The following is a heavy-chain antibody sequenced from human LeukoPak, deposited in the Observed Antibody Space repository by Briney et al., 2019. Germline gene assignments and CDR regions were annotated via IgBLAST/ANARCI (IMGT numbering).Heavy chain of an antibody. D-gene: IGHD6-13*01. J-gene: IGHJ4*02. CDR3: ARGGIAAPIDY. CDR1: GGSFSGYY. V-gene: IGHV4-59*01. Sequence: PSETLSLTCAVYGGSFSGYYWSWIRQPPGKGLEWIGYIYYSGSTNYNPSLKSRVTISVDTSKNQFSLKLSSVTAADTAVYYCARGGIAAPIDYWGQGTLVTVSS. CDR2: IYYSGST.